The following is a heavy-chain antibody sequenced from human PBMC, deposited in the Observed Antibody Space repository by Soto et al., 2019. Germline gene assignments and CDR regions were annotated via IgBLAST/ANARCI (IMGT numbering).Heavy chain of an antibody. CDR3: ARRRGGDFDY. CDR2: IFHIGST. CDR1: CGSISSGGDS. Sequence: PSDTLSLTCAVSCGSISSGGDSGSWIRQPPGKGLEWIGYIFHIGSTYYNPSLKSRVTISINKSDNHFSLKLSSVTAADTAIYYCARRRGGDFDYWGQGILVTVSS. D-gene: IGHD6-25*01. V-gene: IGHV4-30-2*01. J-gene: IGHJ4*02.